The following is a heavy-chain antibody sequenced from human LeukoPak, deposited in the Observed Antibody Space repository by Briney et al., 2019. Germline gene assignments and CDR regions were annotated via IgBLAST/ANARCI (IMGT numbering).Heavy chain of an antibody. V-gene: IGHV1-2*06. CDR3: ARDILTGFDDY. Sequence: ASVKVSCKASGYTFTGYYMHWVRQASGQGLEWMGRINPNSGGTNYAQKFQGRVTMTRDTSISRDYMELSRLRSDDTAVYYCARDILTGFDDYWGQGTLVTVSS. D-gene: IGHD3-9*01. J-gene: IGHJ4*02. CDR1: GYTFTGYY. CDR2: INPNSGGT.